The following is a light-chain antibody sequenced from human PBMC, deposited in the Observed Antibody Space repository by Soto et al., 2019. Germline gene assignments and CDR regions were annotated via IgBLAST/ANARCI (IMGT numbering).Light chain of an antibody. CDR3: QQYKNSPSLT. V-gene: IGKV3-15*01. CDR1: QSVSYN. CDR2: GAF. Sequence: EIVMTQSPATLSVSPGETATLSCRASQSVSYNLAWYQQKPGQGPRLVIYGAFSRATGIPARFSGSGSGTEFTLTISRLQSEDFAIYYCQQYKNSPSLTFRGGNKV. J-gene: IGKJ4*01.